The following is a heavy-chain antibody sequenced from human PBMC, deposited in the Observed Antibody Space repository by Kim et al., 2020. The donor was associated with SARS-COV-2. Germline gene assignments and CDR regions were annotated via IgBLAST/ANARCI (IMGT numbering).Heavy chain of an antibody. CDR2: IYYSGCT. J-gene: IGHJ4*02. Sequence: SETLSLTCTVSGGSISSGGYYWSWIRQHPGKGLEWIGYIYYSGCTYYNPSLKSRVTISVDTSKNQFSLKLSSVTAADTAVYYCATYYYGSGSYYIDYWGQGTLVTVSS. CDR1: GGSISSGGYY. CDR3: ATYYYGSGSYYIDY. D-gene: IGHD3-10*01. V-gene: IGHV4-31*03.